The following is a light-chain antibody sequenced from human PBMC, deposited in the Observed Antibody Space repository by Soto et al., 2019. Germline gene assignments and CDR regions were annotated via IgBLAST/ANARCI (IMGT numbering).Light chain of an antibody. CDR1: SSNIGNNY. CDR3: GSCDTSVSVFYV. J-gene: IGLJ1*01. CDR2: DNN. Sequence: QSVLTQPPSVSAAPGQNVTISCSGSSSNIGNNYVSWYQHLPGTAPKILIYDNNKQPSGIPDRFSGFKSGTSATLGITRLQTGDEADEYCGSCDTSVSVFYVFGTGTKATVL. V-gene: IGLV1-51*01.